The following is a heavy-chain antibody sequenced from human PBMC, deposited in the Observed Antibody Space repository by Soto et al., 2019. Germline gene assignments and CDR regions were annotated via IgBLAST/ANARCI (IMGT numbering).Heavy chain of an antibody. CDR2: MNPNSGNT. J-gene: IGHJ5*02. CDR1: GYTLTSYD. V-gene: IGHV1-8*01. D-gene: IGHD3-9*01. CDR3: ARAPYYDILTGYYRDNWFDP. Sequence: GASVKVSCKASGYTLTSYDINWLRQATGQGLEWMGWMNPNSGNTGYAQKFQGRVTMTRNTSISTAYMELSSLRSEDTAVYYCARAPYYDILTGYYRDNWFDPWGQGTLVTVSS.